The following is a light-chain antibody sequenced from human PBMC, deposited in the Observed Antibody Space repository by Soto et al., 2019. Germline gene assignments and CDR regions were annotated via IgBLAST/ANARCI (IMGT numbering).Light chain of an antibody. CDR1: QGISSY. CDR3: QQLFSYPLFT. CDR2: AAS. J-gene: IGKJ3*01. V-gene: IGKV1-9*01. Sequence: DIQLTQSPSFLSASVGDRVTITCRASQGISSYLAWYQQKPGKAPKLLIYAASTLQSGVPSRFSGSGSGTEFTLTISSLQPEDFASYYCQQLFSYPLFTFGPGTKVEIK.